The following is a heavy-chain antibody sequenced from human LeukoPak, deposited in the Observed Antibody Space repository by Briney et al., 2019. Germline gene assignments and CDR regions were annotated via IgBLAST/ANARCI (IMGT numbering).Heavy chain of an antibody. CDR2: IYTSGST. D-gene: IGHD3-10*01. CDR1: GGSISSGSYY. CDR3: ARECITMVRGGITAFDY. V-gene: IGHV4-61*02. J-gene: IGHJ4*02. Sequence: SETLSLTCTVSGGSISSGSYYWSWIRQPAGKGLEWIGRIYTSGSTNYNPSLKSRVTISVDTSKNQFSLKLSFVTAADTAVYYCARECITMVRGGITAFDYWGQGTLVTVSS.